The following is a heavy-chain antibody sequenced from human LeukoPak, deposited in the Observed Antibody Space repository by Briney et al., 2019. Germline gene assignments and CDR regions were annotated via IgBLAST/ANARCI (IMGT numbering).Heavy chain of an antibody. CDR3: ARGRYQLLFDS. Sequence: SETLSLTCAVYGGSFSNYYHNWIHQPPGKGLEWIGEINHSGSTNYNPSLKSRVTISVDTSKKQFSLHLNSLTAADTAVYYCARGRYQLLFDSWGQGTLVTVSS. CDR2: INHSGST. D-gene: IGHD2-2*01. CDR1: GGSFSNYY. J-gene: IGHJ4*02. V-gene: IGHV4-34*01.